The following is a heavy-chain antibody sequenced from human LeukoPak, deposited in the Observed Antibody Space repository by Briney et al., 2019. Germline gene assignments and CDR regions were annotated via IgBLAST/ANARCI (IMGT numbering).Heavy chain of an antibody. CDR2: IYHSGST. D-gene: IGHD3-10*01. Sequence: SETLSLTCTVSGYSISSGYYWGWIRQPPGKGLEWIGSIYHSGSTNYNPSLKSRVTISVDTSKNQFSLKLKSVTAADTAVYYCARGGYYGWGNDFRFDPWGQGTLVTVSS. J-gene: IGHJ5*02. CDR3: ARGGYYGWGNDFRFDP. V-gene: IGHV4-38-2*02. CDR1: GYSISSGYY.